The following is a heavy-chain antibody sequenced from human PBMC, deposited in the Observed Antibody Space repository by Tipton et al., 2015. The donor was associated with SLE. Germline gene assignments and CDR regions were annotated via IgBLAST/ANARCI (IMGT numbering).Heavy chain of an antibody. J-gene: IGHJ6*02. V-gene: IGHV4-34*01. D-gene: IGHD5-24*01. Sequence: LRLSCTVSGGSISGYYWSWIRQPPGKGLEWIGEINHSGSTNYNPSLKSRVTISVDTSKNQFSLKLSSVTAADTAVYYCASPTGDGYNYGYYYYGMDVWGQGTTVTVSS. CDR1: GGSISGYY. CDR3: ASPTGDGYNYGYYYYGMDV. CDR2: INHSGST.